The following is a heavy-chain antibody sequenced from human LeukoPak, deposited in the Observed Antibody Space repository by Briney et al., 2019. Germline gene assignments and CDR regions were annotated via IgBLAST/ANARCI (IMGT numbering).Heavy chain of an antibody. CDR1: GFSVRSSY. CDR2: IYTSDST. Sequence: PGGSLRLSCEASGFSVRSSYMSWVRQAPGKGLEWVSVIYTSDSTHYADSVKGRFIISRDNSRNTLYLQMNSLRAEDTAVYYCARGASCGGDCHPHWGQGTLVTVSS. CDR3: ARGASCGGDCHPH. J-gene: IGHJ4*02. V-gene: IGHV3-53*01. D-gene: IGHD2-21*02.